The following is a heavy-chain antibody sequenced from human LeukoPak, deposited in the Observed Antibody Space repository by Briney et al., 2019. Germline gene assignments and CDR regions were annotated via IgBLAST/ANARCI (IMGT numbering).Heavy chain of an antibody. Sequence: LRASVKVSCKASGYTFTSYYMHWVRQAPGQGLEWMGIINPSGGSISYAQKFQGRVTMTRDTSTGTVYMELSSLRSEDTAVYYCAIHSGYDPGEGDSSGYYFDYWGQGTLVTVSS. V-gene: IGHV1-46*01. J-gene: IGHJ4*02. CDR2: INPSGGSI. D-gene: IGHD3-22*01. CDR1: GYTFTSYY. CDR3: AIHSGYDPGEGDSSGYYFDY.